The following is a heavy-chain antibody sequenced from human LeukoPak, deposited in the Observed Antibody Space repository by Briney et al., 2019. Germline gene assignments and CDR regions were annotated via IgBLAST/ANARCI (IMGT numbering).Heavy chain of an antibody. J-gene: IGHJ4*02. Sequence: PSETLSLTCTVSGGSISSSSYYWGWIRQPPGKGLEWIGSIYYSGSTYYNPSLKSRVTISVDTSKNQFSLKLSSVTAADTAVYYCARHIGAGLDRDYWGQGTLVTVSS. CDR2: IYYSGST. CDR1: GGSISSSSYY. CDR3: ARHIGAGLDRDY. V-gene: IGHV4-39*01. D-gene: IGHD1-26*01.